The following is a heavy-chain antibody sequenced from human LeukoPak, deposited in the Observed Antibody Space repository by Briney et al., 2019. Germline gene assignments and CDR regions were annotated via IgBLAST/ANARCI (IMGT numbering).Heavy chain of an antibody. CDR1: GGSISSGGYY. Sequence: SQTLSLTCTVSGGSISSGGYYWSWIRQHPGKGLEWIGCIYYSGSTYYNPSLKSRVTISVDTSKNQFSLKLSSVTAADTAVYYCARKRREGKLWFNRGNFDYWGQGTLVTVSS. CDR2: IYYSGST. J-gene: IGHJ4*02. D-gene: IGHD3-10*01. CDR3: ARKRREGKLWFNRGNFDY. V-gene: IGHV4-31*03.